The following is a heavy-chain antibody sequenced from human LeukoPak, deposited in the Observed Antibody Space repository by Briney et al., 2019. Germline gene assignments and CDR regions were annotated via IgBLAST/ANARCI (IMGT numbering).Heavy chain of an antibody. CDR3: AKGPHYDFWNGYYIDY. CDR1: GFTFSSCA. CDR2: INGGGSTT. V-gene: IGHV3-23*01. D-gene: IGHD3-3*01. J-gene: IGHJ4*02. Sequence: GGSLRLSCAASGFTFSSCAMNWVRQAPGKGLEWVSAINGGGSTTYYANSVKGRFTISRDNSKNTIYLQMNSLGAEDMAVYYCAKGPHYDFWNGYYIDYWGQGTLVTVSS.